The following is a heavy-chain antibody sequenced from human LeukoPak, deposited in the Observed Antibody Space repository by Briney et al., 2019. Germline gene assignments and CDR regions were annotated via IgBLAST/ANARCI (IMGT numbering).Heavy chain of an antibody. CDR2: ISGSGGST. CDR1: GFTFSSYA. V-gene: IGHV3-23*01. Sequence: GGSLRLSCAASGFTFSSYAMSWVRQAPGKGLEWVSAISGSGGSTYYADSVKGRFTISRDNSKNTLYLQMNSLRAEDTAVYYCAKDPDYYDSSGYDLNWFDPWGQGTLVTVSS. J-gene: IGHJ5*02. CDR3: AKDPDYYDSSGYDLNWFDP. D-gene: IGHD3-22*01.